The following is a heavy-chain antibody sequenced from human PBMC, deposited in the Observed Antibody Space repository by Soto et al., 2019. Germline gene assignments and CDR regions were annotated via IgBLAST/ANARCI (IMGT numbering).Heavy chain of an antibody. CDR2: IYYSGST. Sequence: LSETLSLTCTVSGGSISSYYWSWIRQPPGKGLEWNGYIYYSGSTNYNPSLKSRVTITVDTSMNKFSLRLSSVTAADTAVYYCARLDPMEAHWGQGTLVTVSS. D-gene: IGHD3-10*01. J-gene: IGHJ4*02. CDR3: ARLDPMEAH. V-gene: IGHV4-59*08. CDR1: GGSISSYY.